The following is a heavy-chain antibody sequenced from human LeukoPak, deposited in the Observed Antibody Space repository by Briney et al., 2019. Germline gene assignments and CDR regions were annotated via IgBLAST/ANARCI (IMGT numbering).Heavy chain of an antibody. V-gene: IGHV3-23*01. CDR2: TSGSGGNT. CDR3: ARRPTTVTYFDY. Sequence: GGSLRLSCAASGFTFSSYAMSWVRLAPGKGLEWVSATSGSGGNTYYADSVKGRFTISRDSSKDTLYLQMSSLRAEDTALYYCARRPTTVTYFDYWGQGTLVTVSS. D-gene: IGHD4-17*01. J-gene: IGHJ4*02. CDR1: GFTFSSYA.